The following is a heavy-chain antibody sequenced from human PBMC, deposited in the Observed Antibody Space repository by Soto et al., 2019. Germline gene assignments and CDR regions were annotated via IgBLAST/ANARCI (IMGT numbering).Heavy chain of an antibody. CDR2: ISGAGGST. J-gene: IGHJ4*02. D-gene: IGHD2-8*01. V-gene: IGHV3-23*01. CDR3: VYRTGFAY. Sequence: EVQLLESGGGLVQPGGSLRLSCAASGFTFSSYDMSWARQVPGKGLEWVSTISGAGGSTYYADSVKGRFTISRDNSMNTLYLQMNSLRAEDTAVYYWVYRTGFAYWGQGTLVTVSS. CDR1: GFTFSSYD.